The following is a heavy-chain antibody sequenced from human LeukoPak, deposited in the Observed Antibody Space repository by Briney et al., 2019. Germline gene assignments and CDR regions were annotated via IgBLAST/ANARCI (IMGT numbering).Heavy chain of an antibody. J-gene: IGHJ4*02. Sequence: GASVKVSCKASGYIFTGYYMHWVRQAPGQGLEWMGWINPNSGDTNYAQKFQGRVTMTRDTSISTAYMELSRLRSDDTAVYYCARGPVGYCSGGSCYPHSTSFDYWGQGTLVTVSS. CDR1: GYIFTGYY. V-gene: IGHV1-2*02. CDR3: ARGPVGYCSGGSCYPHSTSFDY. D-gene: IGHD2-15*01. CDR2: INPNSGDT.